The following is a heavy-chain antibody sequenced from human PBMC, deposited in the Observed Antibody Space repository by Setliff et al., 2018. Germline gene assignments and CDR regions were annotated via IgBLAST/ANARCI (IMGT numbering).Heavy chain of an antibody. D-gene: IGHD6-13*01. CDR2: IYYSGST. V-gene: IGHV4-39*01. CDR1: GGSISSSSYY. Sequence: SETLSLTCTVSGGSISSSSYYWGWIRQPPGKGLEWIGSIYYSGSTYYNPSLKSRVTISVDTSKNQFSLRLSSVTAADTAVYYCATPGFAYSSSWYDYWGQGTLVTVSS. J-gene: IGHJ4*02. CDR3: ATPGFAYSSSWYDY.